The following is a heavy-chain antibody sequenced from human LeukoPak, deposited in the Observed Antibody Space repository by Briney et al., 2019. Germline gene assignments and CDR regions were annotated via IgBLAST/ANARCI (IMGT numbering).Heavy chain of an antibody. Sequence: ASVKVSCKASGYTFTAFPIHWVRQAPGQGLEWMGRINPNSGVTNYAQKFQGRVIMTRDTSISTVYMQLSSLKTDATAVYYCARDCSNWSSFGSWGQGSLVIVSS. J-gene: IGHJ4*02. V-gene: IGHV1-2*06. CDR1: GYTFTAFP. CDR3: ARDCSNWSSFGS. CDR2: INPNSGVT. D-gene: IGHD2-2*01.